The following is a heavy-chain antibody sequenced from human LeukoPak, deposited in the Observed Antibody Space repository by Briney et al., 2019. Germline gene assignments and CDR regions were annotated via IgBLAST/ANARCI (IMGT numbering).Heavy chain of an antibody. J-gene: IGHJ4*02. D-gene: IGHD2-21*02. CDR1: GGSISSYY. CDR3: ARSPSHSSIVVVTATLVFDY. V-gene: IGHV4-59*08. Sequence: SETLSLTCTVSGGSISSYYWSWIRQPPGKGLEWIGYIYYSGSTNYNPSLKSRVTISVDTSKNQFSLKLSSVTAADTAVYYCARSPSHSSIVVVTATLVFDYWGQGTLVTVSS. CDR2: IYYSGST.